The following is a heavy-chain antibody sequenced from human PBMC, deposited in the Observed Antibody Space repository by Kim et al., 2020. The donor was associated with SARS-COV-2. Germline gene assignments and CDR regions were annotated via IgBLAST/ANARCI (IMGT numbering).Heavy chain of an antibody. V-gene: IGHV4-34*01. J-gene: IGHJ6*02. CDR2: INHSGST. Sequence: SETLSLTCAVYGGSFSGYYWSWIRQPPGKGLEWIGEINHSGSTNYNPSLKSRVTISVDTSKNQFSLKLSSVTAADTAVYYCARGRLVELRFIYYYYGMDVWGQGTTVTVSS. D-gene: IGHD1-7*01. CDR1: GGSFSGYY. CDR3: ARGRLVELRFIYYYYGMDV.